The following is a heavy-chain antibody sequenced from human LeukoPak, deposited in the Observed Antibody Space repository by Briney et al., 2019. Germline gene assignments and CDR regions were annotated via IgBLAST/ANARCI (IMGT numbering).Heavy chain of an antibody. CDR2: IYHSGST. Sequence: PSETLSLTCAVSGGSISSSNWWSWVRQPPGKGLEWIGEIYHSGSTNYNPSLKSRVTISVDKSKNQFSLKLSSVTAADTAVYYCARRTLLAAAGTTSGWGQGTLVTVSS. J-gene: IGHJ4*02. V-gene: IGHV4-4*02. D-gene: IGHD6-13*01. CDR1: GGSISSSNW. CDR3: ARRTLLAAAGTTSG.